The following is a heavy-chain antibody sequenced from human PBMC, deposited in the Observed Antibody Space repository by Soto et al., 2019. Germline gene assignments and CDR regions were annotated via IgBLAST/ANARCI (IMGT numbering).Heavy chain of an antibody. Sequence: NPSETLSLTCTVSGGSISSYYWSWIRQPPGKGLEWIGYIYYSGSTNYNPSLKSRVTISVDTSTNQFSLKLSSVTAADTAVYYCARRYGDCFDFWGQGTLVTV. CDR3: ARRYGDCFDF. V-gene: IGHV4-59*08. J-gene: IGHJ4*02. D-gene: IGHD4-17*01. CDR2: IYYSGST. CDR1: GGSISSYY.